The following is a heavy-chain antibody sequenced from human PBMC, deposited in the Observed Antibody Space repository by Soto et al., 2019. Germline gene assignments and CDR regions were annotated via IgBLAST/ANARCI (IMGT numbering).Heavy chain of an antibody. CDR2: ITPIFGTA. V-gene: IGHV1-69*01. CDR1: GGTFSSYA. D-gene: IGHD2-2*01. Sequence: QVQLVQSGAEVKKPGSSVKVSCKASGGTFSSYAISWVRQAPGQGLEWMGGITPIFGTANYAQKFQGRVTITADESTSTAYMELSSLRSEDTAVYYCARSPVYCSSTSCYAPIYYGMDVWGQGTTVTVSS. CDR3: ARSPVYCSSTSCYAPIYYGMDV. J-gene: IGHJ6*02.